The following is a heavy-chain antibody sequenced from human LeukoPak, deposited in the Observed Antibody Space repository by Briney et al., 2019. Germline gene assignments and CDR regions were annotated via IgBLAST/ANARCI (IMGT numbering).Heavy chain of an antibody. CDR2: IYTSGST. V-gene: IGHV4-4*07. D-gene: IGHD4-11*01. J-gene: IGHJ6*03. Sequence: SETLSLTCTVSGGSFSSYYWSWIRQPAGKGLEWIGRIYTSGSTNYNPSLKSRVTISVDKSKNQFSLKLSSVTAADTAVYYCARGVSLVGTTVTSYYYYYMDVWGKGTTVTVSS. CDR1: GGSFSSYY. CDR3: ARGVSLVGTTVTSYYYYYMDV.